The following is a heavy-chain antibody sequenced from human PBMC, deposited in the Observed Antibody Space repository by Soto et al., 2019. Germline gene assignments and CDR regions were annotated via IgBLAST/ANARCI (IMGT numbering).Heavy chain of an antibody. CDR3: AQLSNCDYISPFAF. CDR2: IYWNDDG. CDR1: RFSLNTAGMG. D-gene: IGHD4-17*01. V-gene: IGHV2-5*01. Sequence: ITLKESGPTLVQPTQTLTLTYSFSRFSLNTAGMGVGWSRQPPGKALEWLALIYWNDDGRSNPSLKGRLTISHYPSTNQVVPTVTNVDPVDTATYSCAQLSNCDYISPFAFWGGGIRASASS. J-gene: IGHJ4*02.